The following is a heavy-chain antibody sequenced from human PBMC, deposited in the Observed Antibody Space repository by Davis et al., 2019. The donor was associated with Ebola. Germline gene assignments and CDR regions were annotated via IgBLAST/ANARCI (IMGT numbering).Heavy chain of an antibody. CDR1: GYTFTSYG. Sequence: TVSCKASGYTFTSYGISWVRQIPGKGLEWMGRIDPSDSYTNYSPSFQGHVTISADKSISTAYLQWSSLKASDTAMYYCASNTRYYYYGMDVWGQGTTVTVSS. CDR3: ASNTRYYYYGMDV. V-gene: IGHV5-10-1*01. CDR2: IDPSDSYT. J-gene: IGHJ6*02.